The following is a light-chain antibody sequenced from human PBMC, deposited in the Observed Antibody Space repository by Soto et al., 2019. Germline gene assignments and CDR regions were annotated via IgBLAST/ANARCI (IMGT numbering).Light chain of an antibody. CDR2: DNN. V-gene: IGLV1-51*01. CDR3: GTWDSSLSAGV. J-gene: IGLJ1*01. Sequence: QSVLAQPPSVSATPGQTVTISCSGSNSNIGNNYVSWYQQLPGTAPKLLIYDNNKRPSEIPDRFSGSKSSPSATLGITGLQTGDKADYYCGTWDSSLSAGVFGTGTKVTVL. CDR1: NSNIGNNY.